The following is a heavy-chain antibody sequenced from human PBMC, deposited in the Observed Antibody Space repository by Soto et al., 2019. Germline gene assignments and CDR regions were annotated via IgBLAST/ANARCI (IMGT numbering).Heavy chain of an antibody. CDR3: ARNRFYGVSAFDI. D-gene: IGHD4-17*01. CDR1: GGSVSSGSYY. CDR2: IYYSGST. Sequence: QVQLQESGPGLVKPSETLSLTCTVSGGSVSSGSYYWSWIRQPPGKGLEWIGYIYYSGSTNYNPSLKSRVTISVDTSKNQFSLKLSSVTAADTAVYYCARNRFYGVSAFDIWGQGTMVTVSS. V-gene: IGHV4-61*01. J-gene: IGHJ3*02.